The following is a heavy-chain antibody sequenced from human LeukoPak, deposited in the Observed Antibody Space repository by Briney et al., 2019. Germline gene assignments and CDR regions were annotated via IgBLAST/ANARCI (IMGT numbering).Heavy chain of an antibody. CDR2: ISYDGSNK. D-gene: IGHD2-2*01. J-gene: IGHJ4*02. Sequence: PGGSLRLSCAASGLTFSSYGMHWVRQAPGKGLEWVAVISYDGSNKYYADSVKGRFTISRDNSKNTLYLQMNSLRAEDTAVYYCAKSPCSRTSCPFDSWGQGTLVTVSS. CDR1: GLTFSSYG. V-gene: IGHV3-30*18. CDR3: AKSPCSRTSCPFDS.